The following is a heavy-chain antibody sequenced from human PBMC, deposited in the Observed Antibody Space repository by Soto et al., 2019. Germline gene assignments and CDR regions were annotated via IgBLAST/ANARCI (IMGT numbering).Heavy chain of an antibody. J-gene: IGHJ4*02. D-gene: IGHD3-22*01. Sequence: LSLTCTVSGGSISSYYWSWIRQPPGKGLEWIGYIYYSGSTNYNPSLKSRVTISVDTSKNQFSLKLSSVTAADTAVYYCARVAKKKSPPHGYYDSSGYPLDYWGQGTLVTV. V-gene: IGHV4-59*01. CDR3: ARVAKKKSPPHGYYDSSGYPLDY. CDR1: GGSISSYY. CDR2: IYYSGST.